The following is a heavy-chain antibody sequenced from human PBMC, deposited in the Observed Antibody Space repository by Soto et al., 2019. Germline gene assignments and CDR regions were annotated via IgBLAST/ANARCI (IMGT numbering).Heavy chain of an antibody. CDR3: AKDGVATIWSGWFDP. J-gene: IGHJ5*02. CDR2: ISGSGGST. Sequence: EVQLLESGGGLVQPGGSLRLSCAASGFTFSSYAMSWVRQAPGKGLEWVSAISGSGGSTYYADSVKGRFTISRDNSKNTLYLQMNSLRAEDTAIYYCAKDGVATIWSGWFDPWGQGTLVTVSS. V-gene: IGHV3-23*01. D-gene: IGHD5-12*01. CDR1: GFTFSSYA.